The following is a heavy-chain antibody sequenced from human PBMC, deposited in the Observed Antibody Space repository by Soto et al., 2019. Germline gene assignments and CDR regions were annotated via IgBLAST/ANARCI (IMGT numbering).Heavy chain of an antibody. CDR2: IIPIFGTA. CDR1: GGTFSSYA. CDR3: ARDLHNYDSSGSVY. D-gene: IGHD3-22*01. V-gene: IGHV1-69*06. J-gene: IGHJ4*02. Sequence: VKVSSKASGGTFSSYAISWVRQAPGQGLEWMGGIIPIFGTANYAQKFQGRVTITADKSTSTAYMELSSLRSEDTAVYYCARDLHNYDSSGSVYWGQGTLVTVSS.